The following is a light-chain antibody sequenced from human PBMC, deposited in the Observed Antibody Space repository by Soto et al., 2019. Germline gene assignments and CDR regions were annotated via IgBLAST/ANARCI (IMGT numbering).Light chain of an antibody. CDR3: QQSYSTPRT. CDR1: QSISSY. J-gene: IGKJ2*01. Sequence: DIQMTQSPSSLSASVGDRVTITCRASQSISSYLNWYQQKPGKAPKLLIYAASSLQSGVPSRFSGSGSGTDFTIIISSLQPEDFATYYCQQSYSTPRTFGQGTKLEIK. V-gene: IGKV1-39*01. CDR2: AAS.